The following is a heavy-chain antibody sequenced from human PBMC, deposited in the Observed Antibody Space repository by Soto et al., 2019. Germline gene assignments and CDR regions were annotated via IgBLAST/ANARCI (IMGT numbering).Heavy chain of an antibody. V-gene: IGHV1-46*01. Sequence: RASVKVSCKASGYTFTSYYMHWVRQAPGQGLEWMGIINPSGGSTSYAQKFQGRVTMTRDTSTSTVYMELSSLRSEDTAVYYCARDSSDTAMVTSGMGVWGQGTTVTVSS. CDR3: ARDSSDTAMVTSGMGV. J-gene: IGHJ6*02. D-gene: IGHD5-18*01. CDR2: INPSGGST. CDR1: GYTFTSYY.